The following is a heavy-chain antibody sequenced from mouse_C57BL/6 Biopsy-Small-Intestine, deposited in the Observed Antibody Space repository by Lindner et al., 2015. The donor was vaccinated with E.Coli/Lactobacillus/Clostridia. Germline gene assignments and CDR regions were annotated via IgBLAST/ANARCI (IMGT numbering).Heavy chain of an antibody. V-gene: IGHV14-2*01. D-gene: IGHD1-1*02. J-gene: IGHJ1*03. CDR2: IDPEGGET. CDR1: GFNIKDYY. CDR3: ARGGNHPYWYFDV. Sequence: VQLQESGAELVKPGASVKLSCTASGFNIKDYYMHWVKQRTEQGLEWIGRIDPEGGETKYAPKFQGKATITADTSSNTAYLQLSSLASEDTAVYYCARGGNHPYWYFDVWGTGTTVTVSS.